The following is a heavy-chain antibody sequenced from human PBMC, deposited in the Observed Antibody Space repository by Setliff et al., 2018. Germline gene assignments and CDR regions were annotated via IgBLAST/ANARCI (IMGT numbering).Heavy chain of an antibody. D-gene: IGHD1-7*01. J-gene: IGHJ3*02. CDR3: AREPFDFGYNWNYESNAFDI. CDR1: GYSISSGYY. CDR2: IYHSGST. Sequence: SETLSLTCTVSGYSISSGYYWGWIRQPPGKGLEWIGNIYHSGSTNYNPSLKSRVTISVDTSKNQFSLKLGSVTAADTAVYYCAREPFDFGYNWNYESNAFDIWGQGTMVTVSS. V-gene: IGHV4-38-2*02.